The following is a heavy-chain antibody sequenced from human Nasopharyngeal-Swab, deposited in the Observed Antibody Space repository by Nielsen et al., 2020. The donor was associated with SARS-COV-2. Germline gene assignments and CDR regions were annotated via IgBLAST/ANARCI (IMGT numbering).Heavy chain of an antibody. CDR3: ARDSVSGYGHCF. CDR2: IYSGGST. V-gene: IGHV3-53*01. D-gene: IGHD5-12*01. Sequence: GESLKISCAASGFTVSSNYMSWVRQAPGKGLEWVSVIYSGGSTYYADSVKGRFTISRDNSKNTLYLQMNSLRAEDTAVYYCARDSVSGYGHCFWGFGTLVTVSS. J-gene: IGHJ2*01. CDR1: GFTVSSNY.